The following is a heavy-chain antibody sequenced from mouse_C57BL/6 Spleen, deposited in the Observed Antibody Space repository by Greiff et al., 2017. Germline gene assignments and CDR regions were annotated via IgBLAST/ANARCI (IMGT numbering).Heavy chain of an antibody. V-gene: IGHV1-82*01. J-gene: IGHJ4*01. D-gene: IGHD2-2*01. CDR1: GYAFSSSW. CDR2: IYPGDGDT. Sequence: QVQLQQSGPELVKPGASVKISCKASGYAFSSSWMNWVKQRPGKGLEWIGRIYPGDGDTNYNGKFKGKATLTADKSSSTAYMQLSSLTSEDSAVYFCARNGYGYDGGYYAMDYWGQGTSVTVSS. CDR3: ARNGYGYDGGYYAMDY.